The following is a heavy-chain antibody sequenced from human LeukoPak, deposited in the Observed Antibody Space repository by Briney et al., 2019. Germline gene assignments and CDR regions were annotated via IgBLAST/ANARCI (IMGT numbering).Heavy chain of an antibody. D-gene: IGHD6-13*01. CDR2: IYTSGST. CDR3: ARTGAAASEAHFDY. J-gene: IGHJ4*02. CDR1: GGSISSYY. Sequence: PSETLSLTCTVSGGSISSYYWSWIRQPAGKGLEWIGRIYTSGSTNYNPSLKSRVTMSVDTSKNQFSLKLSSVTAADTAVYYCARTGAAASEAHFDYWGQGTLVTVSS. V-gene: IGHV4-4*07.